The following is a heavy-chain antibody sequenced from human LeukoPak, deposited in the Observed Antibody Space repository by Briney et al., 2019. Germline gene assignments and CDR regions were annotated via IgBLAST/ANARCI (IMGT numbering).Heavy chain of an antibody. CDR1: GGSISSTNDY. D-gene: IGHD6-19*01. J-gene: IGHJ4*02. CDR2: IYYGGST. Sequence: PSETLSLTCTVSGGSISSTNDYWGWIRQPPGKGLEWIGSIYYGGSTYYNPSLKSRVTISVDTSKNQFSLKLSSVTPADTAVYYCARQSRSGLLPDSWGQGILVTVSS. CDR3: ARQSRSGLLPDS. V-gene: IGHV4-39*01.